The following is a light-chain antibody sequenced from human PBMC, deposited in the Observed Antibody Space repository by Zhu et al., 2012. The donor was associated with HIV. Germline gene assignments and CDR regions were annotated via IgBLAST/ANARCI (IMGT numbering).Light chain of an antibody. CDR1: RSVRSF. Sequence: IVLTQSPATLSLSPGERATVSCRASRSVRSFLAWYQQKPGQAPRLLIYGAFTRATGIPARFSGRGSGTEFTLTISSLQSEDFAVYYCQQYSDWPLTFGGGTKVGIK. CDR2: GAF. V-gene: IGKV3-15*01. J-gene: IGKJ4*01. CDR3: QQYSDWPLT.